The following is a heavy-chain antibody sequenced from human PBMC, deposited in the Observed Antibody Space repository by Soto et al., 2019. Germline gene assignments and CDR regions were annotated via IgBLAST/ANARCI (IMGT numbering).Heavy chain of an antibody. Sequence: GGSLRLSCAASGFAFSRDWMSWVSQAPGQGLEWVAKIKQDGSEKDYVDSVKGRFTVSRDNAKNSLYLQMNSLRVEDTAVYYFAKSSGYDYVWGGSGLDPWGQGT. CDR1: GFAFSRDW. CDR3: AKSSGYDYVWGGSGLDP. CDR2: IKQDGSEK. D-gene: IGHD3-16*01. V-gene: IGHV3-7*02. J-gene: IGHJ5*02.